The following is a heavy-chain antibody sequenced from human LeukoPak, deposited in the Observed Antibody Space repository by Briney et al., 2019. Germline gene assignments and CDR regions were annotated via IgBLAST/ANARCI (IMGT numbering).Heavy chain of an antibody. CDR1: GFTFGDYV. CDR2: IYNTGGT. V-gene: IGHV3-66*01. J-gene: IGHJ4*02. Sequence: GGSLRLSCTASGFTFGDYVMTWVRQAPGKGLEWVSVIYNTGGTKYADSVRGRFTISRDNSKNTVFLQMNSLRPEDTAVYYCVRATWDYWGQGTLVTVSS. CDR3: VRATWDY.